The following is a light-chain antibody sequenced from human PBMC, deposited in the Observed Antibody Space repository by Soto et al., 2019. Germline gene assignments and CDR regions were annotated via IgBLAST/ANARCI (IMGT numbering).Light chain of an antibody. CDR3: QHFRTAPFT. J-gene: IGKJ2*01. Sequence: DIVLTQSPGTLSLSPGERGTLSCRASQSLSSAHLAWYQQRPGQAPRLLIFDTSRRATGIPDRFSGSGSGTDFTLTISTLEPEDFAVYYCQHFRTAPFTFGQGTKLEI. CDR2: DTS. CDR1: QSLSSAH. V-gene: IGKV3-20*01.